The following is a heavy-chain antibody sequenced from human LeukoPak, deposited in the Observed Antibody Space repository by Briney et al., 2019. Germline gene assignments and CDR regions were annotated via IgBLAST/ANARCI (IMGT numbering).Heavy chain of an antibody. V-gene: IGHV3-73*01. Sequence: GGSLRLSCAASGFTFSGSAMHWVCQASGKGLEWVGRIRSKANSYATAYAASVKGRFTISRDDSKNTAYLQMNSLKTEDTAVYYCTRNKVDTAMVWGPYYMDVWGKGTTVTVSS. CDR3: TRNKVDTAMVWGPYYMDV. CDR2: IRSKANSYAT. J-gene: IGHJ6*03. D-gene: IGHD5-18*01. CDR1: GFTFSGSA.